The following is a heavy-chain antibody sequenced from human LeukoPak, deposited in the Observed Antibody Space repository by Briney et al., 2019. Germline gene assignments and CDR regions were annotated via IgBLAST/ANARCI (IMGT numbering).Heavy chain of an antibody. J-gene: IGHJ4*02. CDR1: GYTFTDYY. Sequence: ASVKVSCKASGYTFTDYYMHWVRQAPGQGLEWMGWINPNSGDTSYAQKFQGRVTMTRDTSISTAYMDLSSLTPDDTASYYCARGRKMAAAGTESPALFDYWGQGTLVAVSS. V-gene: IGHV1-2*02. CDR3: ARGRKMAAAGTESPALFDY. CDR2: INPNSGDT. D-gene: IGHD6-13*01.